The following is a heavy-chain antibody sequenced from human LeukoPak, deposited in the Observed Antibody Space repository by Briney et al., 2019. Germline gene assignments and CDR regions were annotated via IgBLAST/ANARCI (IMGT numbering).Heavy chain of an antibody. CDR2: IYYRGST. D-gene: IGHD3-3*01. Sequence: PSQALSLTCTVSGGSISSGAYYWSWIRQHPGKGLEWIGSIYYRGSTYYNPSLKSRVTISVDTSKNQFSLKLSSVTAADTAVYYCASLRGYYDFWSGQYYYGMDVWGQGTTVTVSS. V-gene: IGHV4-30-4*08. J-gene: IGHJ6*02. CDR1: GGSISSGAYY. CDR3: ASLRGYYDFWSGQYYYGMDV.